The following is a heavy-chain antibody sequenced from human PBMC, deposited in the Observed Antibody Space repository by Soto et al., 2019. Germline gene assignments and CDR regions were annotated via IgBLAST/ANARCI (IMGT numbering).Heavy chain of an antibody. Sequence: SQTLSLTCAISGDSVSKNSGAWNWIRQSPSRGLEWLGRTYYRSNWNNDYAVSVKGRITIYSDTSKNQFSLQLTSLTPEDTAVYFCARGVAVPGAPAFDCWGQGTLATVSS. CDR1: GDSVSKNSGA. CDR2: TYYRSNWNN. V-gene: IGHV6-1*01. J-gene: IGHJ4*02. CDR3: ARGVAVPGAPAFDC. D-gene: IGHD6-19*01.